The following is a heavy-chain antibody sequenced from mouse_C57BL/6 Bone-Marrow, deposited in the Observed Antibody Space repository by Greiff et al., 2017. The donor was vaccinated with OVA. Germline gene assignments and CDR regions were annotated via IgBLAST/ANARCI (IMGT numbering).Heavy chain of an antibody. D-gene: IGHD1-1*01. Sequence: EVQLQQSGPELVKPGASVTMSCKASGYTFTDYNMHWVKQSHGKSLEWIGYINPNNGGTSYNQKFKGKATLTVNKSSSTAYMELRSLTSEDSAVYYCARNYGSSYVKDYWGQGTTRTGSS. V-gene: IGHV1-22*01. CDR3: ARNYGSSYVKDY. CDR2: INPNNGGT. J-gene: IGHJ2*01. CDR1: GYTFTDYN.